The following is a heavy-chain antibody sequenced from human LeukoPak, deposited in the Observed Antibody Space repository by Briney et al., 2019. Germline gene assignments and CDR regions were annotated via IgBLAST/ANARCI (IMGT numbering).Heavy chain of an antibody. CDR2: INPNSGGT. V-gene: IGHV1-2*02. J-gene: IGHJ4*02. Sequence: ASVNVSCKASVYTFTGYYMHWVRQAPGQGLEWMGWINPNSGGTNYAQKFQGRVTMTRDTSISTAYMELSRLRSDDTAVYYCARDQGSGWPSFDYWGQGTLVTVSS. CDR1: VYTFTGYY. D-gene: IGHD6-19*01. CDR3: ARDQGSGWPSFDY.